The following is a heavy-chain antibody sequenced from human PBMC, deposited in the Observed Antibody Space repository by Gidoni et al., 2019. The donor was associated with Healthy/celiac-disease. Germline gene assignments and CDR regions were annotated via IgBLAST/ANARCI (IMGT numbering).Heavy chain of an antibody. Sequence: EVQLVESGGGLVQPGRSLRLSCAASGFTFDDYAMHWVRQAPGKGLEWVSGISWNSGSIGYADSVKGRFTISRDNAKNSLYLQMNSLRAEDTALYYCAKDLGSSYYYYYYGMDVWGQGTTVTVSS. J-gene: IGHJ6*02. V-gene: IGHV3-9*01. D-gene: IGHD6-13*01. CDR2: ISWNSGSI. CDR1: GFTFDDYA. CDR3: AKDLGSSYYYYYYGMDV.